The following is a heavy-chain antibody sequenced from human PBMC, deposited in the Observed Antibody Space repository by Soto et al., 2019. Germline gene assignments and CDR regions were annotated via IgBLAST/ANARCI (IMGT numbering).Heavy chain of an antibody. V-gene: IGHV3-23*01. Sequence: SLRLSCAASRFTFSSYAMSWVRQAPGKGLEWVSSISGGGNDAYYADSVKGRFTISRDNSQNTLYLQMSSLRADDTAVYYCARSLFLASTYTQPFDYWGQGALVTVSS. D-gene: IGHD3-3*02. CDR3: ARSLFLASTYTQPFDY. CDR2: ISGGGNDA. J-gene: IGHJ4*02. CDR1: RFTFSSYA.